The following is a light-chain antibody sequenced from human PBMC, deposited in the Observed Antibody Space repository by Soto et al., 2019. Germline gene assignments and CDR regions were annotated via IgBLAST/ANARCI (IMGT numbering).Light chain of an antibody. CDR2: GAS. Sequence: IVLTQSPATLSLSPGERATLSCRASQSVRSYIAWYQQKPGQAPRLLVYGASNRATGIPARFSGSASGTAFTLPISSLEPEDFAIYYCQHRSNFGGGNKVEIK. CDR3: QHRSN. J-gene: IGKJ4*01. CDR1: QSVRSY. V-gene: IGKV3-11*01.